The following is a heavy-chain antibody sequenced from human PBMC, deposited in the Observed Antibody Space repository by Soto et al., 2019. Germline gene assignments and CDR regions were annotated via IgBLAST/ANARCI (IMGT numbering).Heavy chain of an antibody. CDR3: ARDLKWVFDY. Sequence: QVQLVQSGAEVKKPGSSVKVSCKASGGTFSSYTISWVRQAPGQGLEWMGRIIPILGIANYAQKFKGRVTITADKSTSTAYLELSSLRSEDTAVYYCARDLKWVFDYWGQGTLVTVSS. J-gene: IGHJ4*02. D-gene: IGHD1-26*01. V-gene: IGHV1-69*08. CDR2: IIPILGIA. CDR1: GGTFSSYT.